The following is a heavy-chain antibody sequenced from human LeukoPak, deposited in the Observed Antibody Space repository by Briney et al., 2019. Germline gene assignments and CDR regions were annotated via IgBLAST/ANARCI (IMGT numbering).Heavy chain of an antibody. Sequence: SETLSLTCAVYGGSFSVYYWSWIRQPPGKGLEWIGEINHSGSTNYNPSLKSRVTISVDTSKNQFSLKLSSVTAADTAVYYCARLPESGYGVSDYWGQGTLVTVSS. V-gene: IGHV4-34*01. CDR2: INHSGST. CDR3: ARLPESGYGVSDY. D-gene: IGHD4-17*01. CDR1: GGSFSVYY. J-gene: IGHJ4*02.